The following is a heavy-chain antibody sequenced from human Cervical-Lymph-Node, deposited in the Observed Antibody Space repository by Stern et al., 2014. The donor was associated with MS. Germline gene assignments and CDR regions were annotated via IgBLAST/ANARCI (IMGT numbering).Heavy chain of an antibody. CDR1: GGSISSGDYY. J-gene: IGHJ6*02. V-gene: IGHV4-61*02. CDR2: IYTSGST. Sequence: QLQLQESGPGLVKPSQTLSLTCTVSGGSISSGDYYWSWIRQPAGKGLEWIGRIYTSGSTTYNPSLKSRVTISVDTSKNQFSLRLTSATAADTAVYYCARGVGYCRGGSCYYYGMDVWGQGTTVTVSS. CDR3: ARGVGYCRGGSCYYYGMDV. D-gene: IGHD2-15*01.